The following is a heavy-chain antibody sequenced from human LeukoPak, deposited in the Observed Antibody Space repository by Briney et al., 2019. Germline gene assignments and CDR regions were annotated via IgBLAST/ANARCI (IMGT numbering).Heavy chain of an antibody. J-gene: IGHJ6*02. V-gene: IGHV4-59*01. CDR2: IYYSRST. Sequence: SETLSLTCAVYGGSFSGYYWSWIRQPPGKGLEWIGYIYYSRSTNYNPSLKSRVTISVDTSKNQFSLKLSSVTAADTAVYYCAREESYYGMDVWGQGTTVTVSS. CDR3: AREESYYGMDV. CDR1: GGSFSGYY.